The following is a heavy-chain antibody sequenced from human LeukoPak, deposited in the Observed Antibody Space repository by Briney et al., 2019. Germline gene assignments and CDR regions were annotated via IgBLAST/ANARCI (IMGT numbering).Heavy chain of an antibody. Sequence: SQTLSLTCAISGDSVSSNSAAWNWIRQSPSRGLEWLGRTHYRSRWYNDYAVSVKSRITVNPDTSKNQFSLQLNSVTPEDTAVYYCARGGSSSRGFDYWGQGTLVTVSS. V-gene: IGHV6-1*01. D-gene: IGHD6-13*01. CDR1: GDSVSSNSAA. J-gene: IGHJ4*02. CDR2: THYRSRWYN. CDR3: ARGGSSSRGFDY.